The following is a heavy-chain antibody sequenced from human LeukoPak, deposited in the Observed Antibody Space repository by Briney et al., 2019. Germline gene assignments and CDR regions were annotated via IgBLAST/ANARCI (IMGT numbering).Heavy chain of an antibody. CDR3: ARSSGWYSDY. J-gene: IGHJ4*02. V-gene: IGHV4-59*08. D-gene: IGHD6-19*01. Sequence: SETLSLTCTVSGGSISSYYWSWIRQPPGKGLEWIGYIYYSGSTNYNPSLKSRLTISVDTSKNQFSLKLNSVTAADTAVYYCARSSGWYSDYWGQGTLVTVSS. CDR1: GGSISSYY. CDR2: IYYSGST.